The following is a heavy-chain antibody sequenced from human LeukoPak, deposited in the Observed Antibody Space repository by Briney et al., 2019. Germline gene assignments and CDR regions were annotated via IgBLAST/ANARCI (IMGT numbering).Heavy chain of an antibody. Sequence: SETLSLTCTVSGGSISSYYWSWIRQPPGKGLEWIGYIYYSGSTNYNPSLKSRVTISVDTSKNQFSLKLSSVTAADTAVYYCARAEDGYNRPFDYWGQGTLVTVSS. J-gene: IGHJ4*02. CDR2: IYYSGST. CDR3: ARAEDGYNRPFDY. V-gene: IGHV4-59*12. CDR1: GGSISSYY. D-gene: IGHD5-24*01.